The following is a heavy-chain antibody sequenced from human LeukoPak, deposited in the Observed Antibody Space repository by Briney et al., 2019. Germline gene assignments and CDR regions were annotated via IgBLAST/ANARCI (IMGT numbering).Heavy chain of an antibody. CDR2: FDPKDGET. CDR3: HLLEWELEDY. Sequence: ASVKVSCKVSGYTLTELSMHWVRQAPGKGLEWMGGFDPKDGETIYAQKFQGRVTMTEDTSTDTAYMELSSLRSEDTAVYYCHLLEWELEDYWGQGTLVTVSS. CDR1: GYTLTELS. D-gene: IGHD1-26*01. V-gene: IGHV1-24*01. J-gene: IGHJ4*02.